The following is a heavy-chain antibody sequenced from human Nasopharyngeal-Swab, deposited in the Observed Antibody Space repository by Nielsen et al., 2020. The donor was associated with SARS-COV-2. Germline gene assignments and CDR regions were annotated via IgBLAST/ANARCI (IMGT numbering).Heavy chain of an antibody. D-gene: IGHD3-3*01. V-gene: IGHV4-59*01. J-gene: IGHJ5*02. Sequence: WIRQPLGKGLEWTGYIYYSGSTNYNPSLKSRVTISVDTSKNQFSLKLSSVTAADTAVYYCARATWSGYSLGWFDPWGQGTLVTVSS. CDR2: IYYSGST. CDR3: ARATWSGYSLGWFDP.